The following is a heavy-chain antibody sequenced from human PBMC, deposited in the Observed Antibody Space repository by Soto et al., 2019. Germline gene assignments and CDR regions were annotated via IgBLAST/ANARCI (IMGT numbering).Heavy chain of an antibody. CDR2: ISASIGNR. D-gene: IGHD4-17*01. CDR1: GYPFNKYS. CDR3: TRGHGDFAGDFDY. J-gene: IGHJ4*02. V-gene: IGHV1-18*04. Sequence: QGQLVQSGAEVKWPGASVKVSCKASGYPFNKYSISWVRQAPGQGLEWMGWISASIGNRNYAQKFQGRVTLGTDTSTSTAYMELRNLRSDDTAVYYCTRGHGDFAGDFDYWGQGTLVTVSS.